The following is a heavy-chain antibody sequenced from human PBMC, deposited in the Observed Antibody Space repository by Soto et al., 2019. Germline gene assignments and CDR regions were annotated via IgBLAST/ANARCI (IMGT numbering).Heavy chain of an antibody. CDR2: ISGSGGST. CDR1: GFTFSSYA. D-gene: IGHD6-6*01. Sequence: EVQLLESGGGLVQPGGSLRLSCAASGFTFSSYAMSWVRQAPGKGLEWVSAISGSGGSTYYADSVKGRFTISRDNSKNKLYLQMNSLRAEDTAVYYCAKAKRSEYSSLSRGYYYYGMDVWGQGTTVTVSS. J-gene: IGHJ6*02. CDR3: AKAKRSEYSSLSRGYYYYGMDV. V-gene: IGHV3-23*01.